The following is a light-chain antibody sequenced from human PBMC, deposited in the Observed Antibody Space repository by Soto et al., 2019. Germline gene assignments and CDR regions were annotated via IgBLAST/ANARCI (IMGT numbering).Light chain of an antibody. CDR2: AAS. J-gene: IGKJ4*01. Sequence: DIQMTQSPTSVSASVGDRVTITCRASQDISSSLAWYRQKPGKAPKLLIYAASSLQSGVPSRFSGSGSGTDFTLTISSLQPEDIATYYCQQANSFPLTVGGGTKVDIK. CDR3: QQANSFPLT. CDR1: QDISSS. V-gene: IGKV1D-12*01.